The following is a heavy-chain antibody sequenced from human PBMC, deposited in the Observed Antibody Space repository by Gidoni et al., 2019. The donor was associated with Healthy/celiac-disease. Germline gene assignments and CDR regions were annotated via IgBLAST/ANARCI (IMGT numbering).Heavy chain of an antibody. CDR2: ISYDGSNK. D-gene: IGHD2-2*01. J-gene: IGHJ4*02. CDR3: AVAVVPAGSGILY. CDR1: GFTFSSYG. Sequence: QVQLVESGGGVVQPGRSLRLSCAASGFTFSSYGMHWVRQAPGKGLEWVAVISYDGSNKYYADSVKGRFTISRDNSKNTLYLQMNSLRAEDTAVYYCAVAVVPAGSGILYWGQGTLVTVSS. V-gene: IGHV3-30*03.